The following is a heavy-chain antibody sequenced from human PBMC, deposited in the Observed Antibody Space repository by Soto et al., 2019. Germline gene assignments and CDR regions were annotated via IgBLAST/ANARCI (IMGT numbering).Heavy chain of an antibody. CDR2: INHSGNT. V-gene: IGHV4-34*02. D-gene: IGHD3-3*02. J-gene: IGHJ6*02. CDR1: GGPFSGYC. CDR3: ATDRQYYHFCRGHQNKGRYGMDV. Sequence: QVQLQQWGAGLLKPSETLSLTCAVYGGPFSGYCWTWIRQAPGNGLEWIGEINHSGNTNYNSSLKSRVTISVDTSKLQFSLILSSVTAADTAVYYCATDRQYYHFCRGHQNKGRYGMDVWGQGTTVTVSS.